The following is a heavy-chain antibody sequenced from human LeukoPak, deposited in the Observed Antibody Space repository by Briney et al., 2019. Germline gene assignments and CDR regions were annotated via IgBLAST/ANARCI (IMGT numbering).Heavy chain of an antibody. Sequence: GGSLRLSCAASGFTVSSNYMSWVRQAPGKGLEWVSVIYSGGSTYYPDSVKGRFTISRDNSKNTLYLQMYSLRAEDTAVYYCARDVLASSGWPTSHFDCWGQGTLVTVSS. J-gene: IGHJ4*02. D-gene: IGHD6-19*01. CDR1: GFTVSSNY. CDR3: ARDVLASSGWPTSHFDC. CDR2: IYSGGST. V-gene: IGHV3-66*01.